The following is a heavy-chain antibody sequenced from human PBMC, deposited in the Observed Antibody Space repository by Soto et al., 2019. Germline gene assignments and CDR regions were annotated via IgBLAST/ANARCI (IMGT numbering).Heavy chain of an antibody. CDR1: GGSISNDNW. J-gene: IGHJ3*02. V-gene: IGHV4-4*02. CDR2: IYYSGST. CDR3: AREAPHPCAFYI. Sequence: PSETLSLTCAVSGGSISNDNWWSRVRQPPGKGLEWIGYIYYSGSTNYNPSLKSRVTISVDKSKNQFSLKLSSVTAADTAVYYCAREAPHPCAFYIWGQGTMVTVSS.